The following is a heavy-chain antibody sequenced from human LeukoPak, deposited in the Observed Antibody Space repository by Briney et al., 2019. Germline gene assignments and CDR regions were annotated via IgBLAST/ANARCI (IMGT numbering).Heavy chain of an antibody. V-gene: IGHV4-34*01. Sequence: SETLSLTCAVYGGSFSGYYWSWIRQPPGRGLEWIGEINHSGSTNYNPYLKSRVTISVDTSKNQFSLKLSSVTAADTAVYYCASDYGDYEDWFDPWGQGTLVTVSS. J-gene: IGHJ5*02. D-gene: IGHD4-17*01. CDR2: INHSGST. CDR1: GGSFSGYY. CDR3: ASDYGDYEDWFDP.